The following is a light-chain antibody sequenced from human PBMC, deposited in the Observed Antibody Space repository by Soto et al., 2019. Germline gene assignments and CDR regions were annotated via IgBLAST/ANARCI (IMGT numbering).Light chain of an antibody. CDR1: QSISNN. Sequence: IVMTQSPATLSLSPGEKVTLSCRASQSISNNFAWFQQKPGQVPRLLIYGESNRATGVSARFSGSGSGTEFTLTISSLQSEDFAVYYRLQYHYWWTFGQGTKVDIK. J-gene: IGKJ1*01. V-gene: IGKV3-15*01. CDR2: GES. CDR3: LQYHYWWT.